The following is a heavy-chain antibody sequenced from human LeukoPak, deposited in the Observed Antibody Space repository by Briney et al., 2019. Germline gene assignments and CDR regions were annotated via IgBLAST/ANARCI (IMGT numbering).Heavy chain of an antibody. D-gene: IGHD2-2*01. CDR1: GYTFTGYY. V-gene: IGHV1-2*04. Sequence: ASVKVSCKASGYTFTGYYMHWVRQAPGQGLEWMGWINPNSGGTNYAQKFQGWVTMTRYTSISTAYMELSRLRSDDTAVYYCARAPNDCSSTSCYRGYYFDYWGQGTLVTVSS. CDR3: ARAPNDCSSTSCYRGYYFDY. J-gene: IGHJ4*02. CDR2: INPNSGGT.